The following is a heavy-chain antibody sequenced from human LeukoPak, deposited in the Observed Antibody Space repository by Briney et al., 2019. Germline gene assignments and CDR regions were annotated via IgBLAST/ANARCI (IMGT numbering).Heavy chain of an antibody. V-gene: IGHV4-4*07. CDR1: GGSISSYY. Sequence: SETLSLTCTVSGGSISSYYWSWIRQPAGKGLEWIGRFYTSGSNNYNPSLKSRVTMSVDKSKNQFSLKLNSVTAADTAVYYCARDSCRSTSCYNNWFDPWGQGTLVTISS. CDR3: ARDSCRSTSCYNNWFDP. J-gene: IGHJ5*02. CDR2: FYTSGSN. D-gene: IGHD2-2*02.